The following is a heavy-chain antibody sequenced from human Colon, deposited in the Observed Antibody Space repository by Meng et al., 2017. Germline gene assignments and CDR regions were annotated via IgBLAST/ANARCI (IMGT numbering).Heavy chain of an antibody. V-gene: IGHV4-4*01. Sequence: HVQLQESGPGLVKHPGTLSLRCAGSCDSISSGNGWTWVRQPPGKGLEWIGEIYPSGRTSSTPSLQGRVTILLDKSKNQFSLELNSVTAADTAIYFCARKRTSPGTLGFDYWGQGTLVTVSS. J-gene: IGHJ4*02. CDR1: CDSISSGNG. CDR3: ARKRTSPGTLGFDY. D-gene: IGHD6-13*01. CDR2: IYPSGRT.